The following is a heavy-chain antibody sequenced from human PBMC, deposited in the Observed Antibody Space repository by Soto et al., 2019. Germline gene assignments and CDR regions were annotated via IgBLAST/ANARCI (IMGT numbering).Heavy chain of an antibody. V-gene: IGHV4-31*03. CDR1: GGSISSGGYY. Sequence: SETLSLTCTVSGGSISSGGYYWSWIRQHPGKGLEWIGYIYYSGSTYYNPSLKSRVTISVDTSKNQFSLKLSSVTAADTAVYYCARSRYSSSWLFDYWGQGTLVTVSS. D-gene: IGHD6-13*01. CDR2: IYYSGST. J-gene: IGHJ4*02. CDR3: ARSRYSSSWLFDY.